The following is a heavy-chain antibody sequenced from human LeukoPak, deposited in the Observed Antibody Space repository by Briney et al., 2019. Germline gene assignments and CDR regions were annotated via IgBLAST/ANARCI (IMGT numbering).Heavy chain of an antibody. Sequence: GRSLRLSCAASGFTFSSYAMSWVRQAPGKELEWVSAISGSGGSTYYADSVKGRFTISRDNSKDTLYLQMNSLRAEDTAVYYCAKMAVAATVIDYWGQGPLVTVSS. D-gene: IGHD6-19*01. V-gene: IGHV3-23*01. CDR2: ISGSGGST. J-gene: IGHJ4*02. CDR1: GFTFSSYA. CDR3: AKMAVAATVIDY.